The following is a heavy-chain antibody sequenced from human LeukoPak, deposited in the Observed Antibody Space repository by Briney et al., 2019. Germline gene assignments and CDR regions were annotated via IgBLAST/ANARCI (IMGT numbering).Heavy chain of an antibody. CDR1: GFTFDDYG. CDR2: ISGSGDTT. J-gene: IGHJ4*02. CDR3: AKFYYDFWSGYPYYFDY. V-gene: IGHV3-23*01. Sequence: GGSLRLSCAASGFTFDDYGMSWVRQAPGKGLEWVSGISGSGDTTYYADSVKGRFTISRDNSKNTLYLQMNSLRAEDTAVYYCAKFYYDFWSGYPYYFDYWGQGTLVTVSS. D-gene: IGHD3-3*01.